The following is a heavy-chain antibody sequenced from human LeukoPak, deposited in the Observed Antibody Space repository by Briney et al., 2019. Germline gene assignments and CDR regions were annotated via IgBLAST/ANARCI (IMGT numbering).Heavy chain of an antibody. CDR2: ISYDGSNK. Sequence: GGSLRLSCAASGFTFSSYSMNWVRQAPGKGLEWVAVISYDGSNKYYADSVKGRFTISRDNSRNTLYLQMNSLRPKDTAVYYCARGYQWLRFDPMLDYWGQGTLVTVSS. V-gene: IGHV3-30*03. CDR3: ARGYQWLRFDPMLDY. J-gene: IGHJ4*02. D-gene: IGHD5-12*01. CDR1: GFTFSSYS.